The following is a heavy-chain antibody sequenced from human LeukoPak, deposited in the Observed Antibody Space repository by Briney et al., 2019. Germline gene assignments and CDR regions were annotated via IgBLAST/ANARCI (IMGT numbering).Heavy chain of an antibody. V-gene: IGHV1-2*02. CDR2: MNPNSGGT. Sequence: GASVKVSCKASGYTFTSYDINWVRQATGQGLEWMGWMNPNSGGTNYAQKFQGRVTMTRDTSISTAYMEVSRLTSDDTAVYYCTRDDYYDSSTEDYWGQGTLVTVSS. D-gene: IGHD3-22*01. CDR3: TRDDYYDSSTEDY. CDR1: GYTFTSYD. J-gene: IGHJ4*02.